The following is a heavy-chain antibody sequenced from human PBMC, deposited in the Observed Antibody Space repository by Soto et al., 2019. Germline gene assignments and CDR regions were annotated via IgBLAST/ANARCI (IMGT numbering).Heavy chain of an antibody. Sequence: QVQLQQWGAGLLKPSETLSLTCAVYGGSFRGYYWSWIRQPPGKGLEWIGEINHSGSTNYNPSLKSRVTISVDTSKNQFSLKLSSVTAADTAVYYCARIVLRFLEWYNWFDPWGQGTLVTVSS. CDR2: INHSGST. CDR3: ARIVLRFLEWYNWFDP. J-gene: IGHJ5*02. CDR1: GGSFRGYY. V-gene: IGHV4-34*01. D-gene: IGHD3-3*01.